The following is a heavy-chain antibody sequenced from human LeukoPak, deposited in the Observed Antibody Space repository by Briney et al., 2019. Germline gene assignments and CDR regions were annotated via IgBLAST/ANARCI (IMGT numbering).Heavy chain of an antibody. CDR3: ATTYWGSIDY. CDR1: GGSFSGYY. J-gene: IGHJ4*02. Sequence: SETLSLTCAVYGGSFSGYYWSWIRQPPGKGLEWIGEINHSGSTYYNPSLESRVTISVDTSKNQFSLKLSSLTAADTALYYCATTYWGSIDYWGQGALVTVSS. V-gene: IGHV4-34*01. CDR2: INHSGST. D-gene: IGHD7-27*01.